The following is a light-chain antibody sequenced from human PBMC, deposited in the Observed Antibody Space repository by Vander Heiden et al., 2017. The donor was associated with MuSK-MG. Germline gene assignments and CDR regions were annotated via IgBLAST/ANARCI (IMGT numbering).Light chain of an antibody. CDR3: QSADSSGTDVV. Sequence: SYELTQPPSVSVSPGQTARITCSGDALPKQYAYWYQQKPGQAPVLVIYKDRERPSGIPERFSGSSSGTTVTLTISGVQAEDEADYYCQSADSSGTDVVFGGGTKLTVL. J-gene: IGLJ2*01. CDR2: KDR. V-gene: IGLV3-25*03. CDR1: ALPKQY.